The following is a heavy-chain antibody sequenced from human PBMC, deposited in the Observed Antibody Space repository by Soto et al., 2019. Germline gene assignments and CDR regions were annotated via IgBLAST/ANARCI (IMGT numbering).Heavy chain of an antibody. CDR3: ARVAAVATSNWFDP. J-gene: IGHJ5*02. V-gene: IGHV4-31*03. CDR2: IYYSGST. Sequence: SETLSLTCTVSGCSISSGGYYWSWIRQHPGKGLEWIGYIYYSGSTYYNPSLKSRVTISVDTSKNQFSLKLSSVTAADTAVYYCARVAAVATSNWFDPWGQGTLVTVSS. D-gene: IGHD5-12*01. CDR1: GCSISSGGYY.